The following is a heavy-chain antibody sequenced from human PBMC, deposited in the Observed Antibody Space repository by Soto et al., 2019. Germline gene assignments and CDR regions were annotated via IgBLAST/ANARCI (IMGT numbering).Heavy chain of an antibody. CDR3: ATLADYFGSGSFPSYFDY. V-gene: IGHV1-24*01. CDR2: FDPEDNKT. Sequence: ASVKVSCKVSGYTLTELSIHWVRQPPGKGLEWMGGFDPEDNKTIYAQKLQGRVTMTEDRSTDTACMELSSLRFEDTAVYYFATLADYFGSGSFPSYFDYWGQGTLVTVSS. D-gene: IGHD3-10*01. CDR1: GYTLTELS. J-gene: IGHJ4*02.